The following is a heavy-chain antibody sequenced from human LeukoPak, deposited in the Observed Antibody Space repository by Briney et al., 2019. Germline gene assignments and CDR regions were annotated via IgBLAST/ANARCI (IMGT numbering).Heavy chain of an antibody. Sequence: PGGSLRLSCAASGFTFSSYEMNWVRQAPGKGLEWVSYISSSGSTIYYADSVKGRFTISRDNSKNTLYLQMNSLRAEDTAVYYCARAFYGDYTYIDYWGQGTRVTVSS. V-gene: IGHV3-48*03. CDR3: ARAFYGDYTYIDY. CDR2: ISSSGSTI. D-gene: IGHD4-17*01. J-gene: IGHJ4*02. CDR1: GFTFSSYE.